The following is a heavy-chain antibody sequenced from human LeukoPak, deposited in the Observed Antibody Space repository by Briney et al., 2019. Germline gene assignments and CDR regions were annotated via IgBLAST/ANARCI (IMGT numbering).Heavy chain of an antibody. Sequence: ASVKVSCKASGYTFTGYYMHWVRQAPGQGLEWMGWINPNSGGTNYAQKFQGRITMTRDTSISTAYMELSRLRSDDTAVYYCARDGADLMGVSWGYYYYYMDVWGKGTTVTISS. CDR2: INPNSGGT. CDR1: GYTFTGYY. CDR3: ARDGADLMGVSWGYYYYYMDV. J-gene: IGHJ6*03. D-gene: IGHD3-16*01. V-gene: IGHV1-2*02.